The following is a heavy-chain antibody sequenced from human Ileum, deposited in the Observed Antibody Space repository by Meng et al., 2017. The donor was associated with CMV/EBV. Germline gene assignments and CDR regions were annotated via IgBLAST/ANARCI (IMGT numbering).Heavy chain of an antibody. J-gene: IGHJ6*02. D-gene: IGHD1/OR15-1a*01. V-gene: IGHV3-53*01. CDR1: GFTVSGNY. CDR2: IHSDGRT. Sequence: GESLKISCAASGFTVSGNYFNWVRQAPGKGLEGGSLIHSDGRTYHADYVKGRFIISRDNSKNTIYLQMNKLKTEETDMYQCARLQQQTWAFGMDVWGQGTTVTVSS. CDR3: ARLQQQTWAFGMDV.